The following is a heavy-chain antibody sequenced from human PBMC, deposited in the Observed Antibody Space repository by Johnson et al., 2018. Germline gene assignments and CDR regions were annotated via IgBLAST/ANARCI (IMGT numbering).Heavy chain of an antibody. J-gene: IGHJ3*02. D-gene: IGHD3-9*01. Sequence: EERLLESGGGLVQPGRSLRLSCAASGFTFDDYAMHWVRQAPGKGLEWVSGISWNSGSIGYADSVKGRFTISRDNAKHPLYLQINSLRAVDTALYYCAKSTHYDSLTGYYPRERLVPMARGAFDIWGQVTMVTVSS. CDR1: GFTFDDYA. CDR3: AKSTHYDSLTGYYPRERLVPMARGAFDI. CDR2: ISWNSGSI. V-gene: IGHV3-9*01.